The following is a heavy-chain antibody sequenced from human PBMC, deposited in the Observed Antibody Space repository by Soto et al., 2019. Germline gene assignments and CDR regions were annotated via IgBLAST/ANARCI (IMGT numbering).Heavy chain of an antibody. CDR2: INPNSGGT. J-gene: IGHJ6*02. V-gene: IGHV1-2*02. Sequence: QEQLVQSGAGVKKPGASVKVSCKASGYTFTDHYLHWVRQAPGQGLEWMAWINPNSGGTNYALQFQGRVTLTRDTSISTAYMELSRLRSDDTAIYYCARDGPRGISGSRWYYYGMDVWGQGTTVTVSS. CDR3: ARDGPRGISGSRWYYYGMDV. D-gene: IGHD1-20*01. CDR1: GYTFTDHY.